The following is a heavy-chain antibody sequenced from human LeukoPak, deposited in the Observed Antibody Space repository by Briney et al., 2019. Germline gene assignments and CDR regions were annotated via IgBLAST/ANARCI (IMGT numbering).Heavy chain of an antibody. Sequence: SETLSLTCTVSGGSISSGGYYWSWIRQPPGKGLEWIGYIYHSGSTNYNPSLKSRVTISVDKSKNQFSLKLSSVTAADTAVYYCAEGAYYYYGMDVWGQGTTVTVSS. J-gene: IGHJ6*02. CDR2: IYHSGST. CDR3: AEGAYYYYGMDV. V-gene: IGHV4-30-2*01. D-gene: IGHD1-26*01. CDR1: GGSISSGGYY.